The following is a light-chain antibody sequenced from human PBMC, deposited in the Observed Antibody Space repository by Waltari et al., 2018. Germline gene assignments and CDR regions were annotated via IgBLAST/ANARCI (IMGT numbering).Light chain of an antibody. CDR3: QEYNSAPRRT. Sequence: DIQMTQSPSSLSASVGDRVTITCRASQGISNYLAWYQQKPGKVPKVLIYAASSLQSGVPSRFSGSGSGTHFTLTISSLQVEDVATYYCQEYNSAPRRTFGQGTKVEIK. J-gene: IGKJ1*01. CDR2: AAS. V-gene: IGKV1-27*01. CDR1: QGISNY.